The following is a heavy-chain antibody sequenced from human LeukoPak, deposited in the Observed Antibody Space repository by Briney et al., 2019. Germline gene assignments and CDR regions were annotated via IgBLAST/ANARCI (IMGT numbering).Heavy chain of an antibody. V-gene: IGHV3-53*01. J-gene: IGHJ4*02. CDR2: IYSGGST. CDR1: GFTVSSNY. CDR3: ASKSIAVTAMAFDY. D-gene: IGHD5-18*01. Sequence: GGSLRLSCAASGFTVSSNYMTWVRQAPGKGLEWVSVIYSGGSTYYADSVKGRFTISRDNSKNTLYLQMNSLRAEDTAVYYCASKSIAVTAMAFDYWGQGTLVTVSS.